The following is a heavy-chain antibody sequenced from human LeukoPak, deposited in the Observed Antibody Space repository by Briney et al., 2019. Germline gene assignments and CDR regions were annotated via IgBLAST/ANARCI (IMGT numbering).Heavy chain of an antibody. CDR1: GGSISSYY. J-gene: IGHJ4*02. Sequence: SETLSLTCTVSGGSISSYYWGWIRQPPGKGLEWIGYIYYSGSTNYNPSLKSRVTISVDTSKNQFSLKLSSVTAADTAVYYCARVIYARGAYQGFDYWGQGTLVTVSS. CDR2: IYYSGST. CDR3: ARVIYARGAYQGFDY. D-gene: IGHD1-26*01. V-gene: IGHV4-59*01.